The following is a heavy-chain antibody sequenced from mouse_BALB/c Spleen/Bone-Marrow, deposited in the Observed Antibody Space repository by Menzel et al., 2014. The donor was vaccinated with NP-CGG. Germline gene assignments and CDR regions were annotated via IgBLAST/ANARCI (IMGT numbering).Heavy chain of an antibody. V-gene: IGHV5-6-4*01. CDR2: ISSGGHDT. Sequence: EVMLVESGGGLVKPGGSLKLSCAASGFTFSSYSMSWVRQTPEERLEWVATISSGGHDTYYPDSVKGRFTISRDNAKNTLYLQMSSLKSEDTAMYYCSKDGGYDYSYYFDYWGQGTTPTVSS. CDR1: GFTFSSYS. D-gene: IGHD2-4*01. CDR3: SKDGGYDYSYYFDY. J-gene: IGHJ2*01.